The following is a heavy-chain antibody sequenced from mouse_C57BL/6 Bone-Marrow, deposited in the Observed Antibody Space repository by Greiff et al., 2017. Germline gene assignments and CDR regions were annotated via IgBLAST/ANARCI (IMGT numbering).Heavy chain of an antibody. CDR1: GYTFTDHT. V-gene: IGHV1-78*01. D-gene: IGHD1-1*01. CDR3: ARDRFYYYGSSYAMDY. Sequence: VQLQQSDAELVKPGASVKISCKVSGYTFTDHTIHWMKQRPEQGLEWIGYIYPRDGSTKYNEKFKGKATLTADKSSSTAYMQLNSLTSEDSAVYFCARDRFYYYGSSYAMDYWGQGTSVTVSS. CDR2: IYPRDGST. J-gene: IGHJ4*01.